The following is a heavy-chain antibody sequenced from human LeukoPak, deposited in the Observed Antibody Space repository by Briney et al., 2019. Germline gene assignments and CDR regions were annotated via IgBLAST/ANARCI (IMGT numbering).Heavy chain of an antibody. CDR1: GGSISSNY. D-gene: IGHD3-22*01. V-gene: IGHV4-59*08. Sequence: SETLSLTCTVSGGSISSNYWSWIRQPPGRGLEWIGYIYYSGSTNYNPSLKSRVTISVDTSKNQFSLKLSSVTAADTAVYYCARQSPYYYDSSGYVDYWGQGTLVTVSS. CDR2: IYYSGST. J-gene: IGHJ4*02. CDR3: ARQSPYYYDSSGYVDY.